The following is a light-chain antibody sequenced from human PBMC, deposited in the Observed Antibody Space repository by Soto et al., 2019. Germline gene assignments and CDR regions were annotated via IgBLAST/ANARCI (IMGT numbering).Light chain of an antibody. J-gene: IGKJ5*01. CDR2: SAS. Sequence: IHMTHSPSSLSASVLYRVTITFLASQTISRYLNWYQQRPGKAPNLLIYSASSRATGIPDRFSGSGSATDFTLTISRLEPEDFALYYCQQYGGSPITFGQGTRLEIK. CDR3: QQYGGSPIT. CDR1: QTISRY. V-gene: IGKV1-39*01.